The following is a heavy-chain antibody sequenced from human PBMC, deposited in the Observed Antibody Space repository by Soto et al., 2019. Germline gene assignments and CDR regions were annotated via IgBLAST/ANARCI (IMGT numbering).Heavy chain of an antibody. CDR1: GGTFISYA. J-gene: IGHJ3*02. Sequence: SVKVSCKASGGTFISYAISWARQAPGQGXEWMGGIIPIFGTANYAQKFQGRVTITADESTSTAYMELSSRRCEDTAVYSFERGSYYYDSSGYYSDAFDIWGQGTMVTVSS. CDR2: IIPIFGTA. D-gene: IGHD3-22*01. CDR3: ERGSYYYDSSGYYSDAFDI. V-gene: IGHV1-69*13.